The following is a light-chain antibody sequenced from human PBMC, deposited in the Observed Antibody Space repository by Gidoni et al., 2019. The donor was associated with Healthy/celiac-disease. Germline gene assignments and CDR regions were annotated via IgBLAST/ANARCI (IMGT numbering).Light chain of an antibody. V-gene: IGKV1-39*01. CDR2: AAS. Sequence: DIQMTQSPSSLSASVGDRVTITCRASQSISSYLNWYQQKPGKAPKLRIYAASSLQSGVPSRFSGSGSGTDFTLTISSLQPEDFATYYCQQSYSTLPGLTFGGGTKVEIK. CDR3: QQSYSTLPGLT. J-gene: IGKJ4*01. CDR1: QSISSY.